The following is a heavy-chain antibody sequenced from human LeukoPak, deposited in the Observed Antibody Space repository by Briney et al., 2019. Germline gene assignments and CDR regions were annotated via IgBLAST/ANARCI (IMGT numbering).Heavy chain of an antibody. CDR1: GGSISSSSYY. D-gene: IGHD6-13*01. J-gene: IGHJ4*02. Sequence: SETLSLTCTVSGGSISSSSYYWGWIRQPPGKGLEWIGSIYYSEITYYHPSLKSRVTISVDTSKNQFSLKLSSVTAADTAVYYCARDRSSWVFDYWGQGTLVTVSS. CDR3: ARDRSSWVFDY. CDR2: IYYSEIT. V-gene: IGHV4-39*07.